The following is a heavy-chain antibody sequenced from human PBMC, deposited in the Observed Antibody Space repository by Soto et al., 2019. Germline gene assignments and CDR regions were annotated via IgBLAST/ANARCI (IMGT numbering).Heavy chain of an antibody. V-gene: IGHV4-39*01. CDR1: GGSISSSSYY. CDR2: IYYSGST. CDR3: ARVQKSFHHSSGWYVEGYMDV. D-gene: IGHD6-19*01. Sequence: SETLSLTCTVSGGSISSSSYYWGWIRQPPGKGLEWIGSIYYSGSTYYNPSLKSRVTISVDTSKNQFSLELSSVTAADTAVYYCARVQKSFHHSSGWYVEGYMDVRGKGTTVTVSS. J-gene: IGHJ6*03.